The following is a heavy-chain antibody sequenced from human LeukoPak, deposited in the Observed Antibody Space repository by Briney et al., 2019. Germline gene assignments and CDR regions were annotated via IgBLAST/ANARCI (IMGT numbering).Heavy chain of an antibody. CDR1: GVSFTIYA. V-gene: IGHV3-23*01. Sequence: GGSLRLSCAASGVSFTIYAMSWVRQAPGKGLEWVSAISPGGDTIYYLDSVKGRFTISRDNSKNTLYLQMNSLRAEGTAVYYCARRATVVGPAPFDHWGQGTLVTVSS. J-gene: IGHJ4*02. CDR2: ISPGGDTI. D-gene: IGHD4-23*01. CDR3: ARRATVVGPAPFDH.